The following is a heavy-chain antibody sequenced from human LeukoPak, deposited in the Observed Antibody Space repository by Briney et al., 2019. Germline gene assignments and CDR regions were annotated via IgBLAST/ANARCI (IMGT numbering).Heavy chain of an antibody. CDR2: INPNSGDT. Sequence: ASVKVSCKASGYTFTSYYMHWVRQAPGQGLEWMGWINPNSGDTDYSENFQGRVTMTRDTSINTAYMELSGLRSDDTAVYYCARYCTRTSCYVEHSGYDTFDSWGQGTLVTVSS. CDR3: ARYCTRTSCYVEHSGYDTFDS. D-gene: IGHD2-2*01. CDR1: GYTFTSYY. J-gene: IGHJ4*02. V-gene: IGHV1-2*02.